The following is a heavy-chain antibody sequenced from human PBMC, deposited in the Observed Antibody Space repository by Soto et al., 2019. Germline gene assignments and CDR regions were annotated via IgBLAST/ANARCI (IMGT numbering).Heavy chain of an antibody. CDR1: GGSISSYY. CDR2: IYYSGST. J-gene: IGHJ6*02. Sequence: SETLSLTCTVSGGSISSYYWSWIRQPPGKGLEWIGYIYYSGSTNYNPSLKSRVTISVDTSKNQFSLKLSSVTAADTAVYYCARDEFDFWSGYYNVWGQGTTVPVSS. CDR3: ARDEFDFWSGYYNV. V-gene: IGHV4-59*01. D-gene: IGHD3-3*01.